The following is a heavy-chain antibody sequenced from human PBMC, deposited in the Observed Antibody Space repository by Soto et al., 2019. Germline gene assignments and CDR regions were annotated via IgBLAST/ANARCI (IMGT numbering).Heavy chain of an antibody. Sequence: GGSLRLSCAASGFTFSSYSMNWVRQAPGKGMEWVSSISSSSSYIYYADSVKGRFTISRDNAKNSLYLQMNSLRAENTAVYYCARIKLGYDAFDIWGQGTMVTVSS. CDR3: ARIKLGYDAFDI. J-gene: IGHJ3*02. D-gene: IGHD6-6*01. CDR1: GFTFSSYS. V-gene: IGHV3-21*01. CDR2: ISSSSSYI.